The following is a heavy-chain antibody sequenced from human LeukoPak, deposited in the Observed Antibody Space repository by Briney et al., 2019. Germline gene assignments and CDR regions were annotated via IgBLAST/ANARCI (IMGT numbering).Heavy chain of an antibody. D-gene: IGHD3-3*01. CDR1: GGSFSGYY. Sequence: PSETLSLTCAVYGGSFSGYYWSWIRQPPGKGLEWIGYIYYSGSTNYNPSLKSRVTISVDTSKNQFSLKLSSVAAADTAVYYCARADYDFWSGYYAFDIWGRGTMVTVSS. CDR3: ARADYDFWSGYYAFDI. CDR2: IYYSGST. J-gene: IGHJ3*02. V-gene: IGHV4-59*01.